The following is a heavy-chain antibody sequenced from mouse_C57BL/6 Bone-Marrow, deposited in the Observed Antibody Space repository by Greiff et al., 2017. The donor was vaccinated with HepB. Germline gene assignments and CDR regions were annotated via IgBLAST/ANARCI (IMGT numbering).Heavy chain of an antibody. Sequence: QVTLKESGPGILQSSQTLSLTCSFSGFSLSTSGMGVSWIRQPSGKGLEWLAHIYWDDDKRYNPSLKSRLTISKDTSINQVFLKITSVDTADTATNYSARRDYDYDGGFAYWGQGTLVTVSA. CDR2: IYWDDDK. CDR3: ARRDYDYDGGFAY. D-gene: IGHD2-4*01. J-gene: IGHJ3*01. CDR1: GFSLSTSGMG. V-gene: IGHV8-12*01.